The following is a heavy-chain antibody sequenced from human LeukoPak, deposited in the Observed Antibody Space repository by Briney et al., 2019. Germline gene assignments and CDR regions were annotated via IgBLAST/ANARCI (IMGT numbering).Heavy chain of an antibody. CDR1: GFIFGDYA. CDR3: AKDSGIAAAGTGEYFQH. Sequence: AGGSLRLSCAAAGFIFGDYAMHWLRQAPGKGLEWVSGISWNSGSIGYADSVKGRFTISRDNAKNSLYLQMNSLRAEDMTLYYCAKDSGIAAAGTGEYFQHWGQGTLVTVSS. CDR2: ISWNSGSI. V-gene: IGHV3-9*03. J-gene: IGHJ1*01. D-gene: IGHD6-13*01.